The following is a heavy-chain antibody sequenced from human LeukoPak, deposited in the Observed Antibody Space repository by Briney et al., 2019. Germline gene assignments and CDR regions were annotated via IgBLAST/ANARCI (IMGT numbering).Heavy chain of an antibody. D-gene: IGHD3-3*01. V-gene: IGHV3-21*01. CDR2: ISSSSSYI. CDR3: ARGPLKYYDFWSGYYNKGFDY. J-gene: IGHJ4*02. Sequence: GASLRLSCAASGFTFSSYSMNWVRQAPGKGLEWVSSISSSSSYIYYADSVKGRFTISRDNAKNSLYLQMNSLRAEDTAVYYCARGPLKYYDFWSGYYNKGFDYWGQGTLVTVSS. CDR1: GFTFSSYS.